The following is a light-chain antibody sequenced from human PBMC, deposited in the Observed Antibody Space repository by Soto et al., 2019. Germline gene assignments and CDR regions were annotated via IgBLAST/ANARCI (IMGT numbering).Light chain of an antibody. Sequence: DIQMTQSPSTLSASVGDRVTITCRASQTVSDSLAWYQQRPGKAPNLRIYKASTLESGVPSRFSGSGSGTEFTLTISSLQPDDFATYYCQQYYTYSWTFGQGTKVEIK. CDR3: QQYYTYSWT. J-gene: IGKJ1*01. CDR1: QTVSDS. V-gene: IGKV1-5*03. CDR2: KAS.